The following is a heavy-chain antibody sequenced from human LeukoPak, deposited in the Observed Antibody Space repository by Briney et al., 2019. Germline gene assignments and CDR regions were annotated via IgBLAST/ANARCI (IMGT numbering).Heavy chain of an antibody. Sequence: PGGSLRLSCAASGFTFSSYSMNWVRQAPGKGLEWVSSISSSSSYIYYADSVKGRFTTSRDNAKNSLYLQMNSLRAEDTAVYYCARDLTGSYLANYWGQGTLVTVSS. CDR3: ARDLTGSYLANY. CDR1: GFTFSSYS. V-gene: IGHV3-21*01. J-gene: IGHJ4*02. D-gene: IGHD1-26*01. CDR2: ISSSSSYI.